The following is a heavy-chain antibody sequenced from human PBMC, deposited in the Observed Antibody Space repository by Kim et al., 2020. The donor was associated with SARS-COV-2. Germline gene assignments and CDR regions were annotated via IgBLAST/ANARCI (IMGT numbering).Heavy chain of an antibody. CDR3: AREVYYYGSGSKNQEGNYYYYGMDV. D-gene: IGHD3-10*01. CDR2: INPNSGGT. V-gene: IGHV1-2*04. J-gene: IGHJ6*04. Sequence: ASVKVSCKASGYTFTGHYMHWVRQAPGQGLEWMGWINPNSGGTNYAQKFQGWVTMTRDTSISTAYMELSRLRSDDTAVYYCAREVYYYGSGSKNQEGNYYYYGMDVWGTGTTVTVSS. CDR1: GYTFTGHY.